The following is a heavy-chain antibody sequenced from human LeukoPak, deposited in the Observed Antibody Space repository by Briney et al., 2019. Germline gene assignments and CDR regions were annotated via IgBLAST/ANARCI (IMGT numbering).Heavy chain of an antibody. D-gene: IGHD6-6*01. Sequence: SETLSLTCTVSGGSISSYYWSWIRQPAGKGLEWIGRVHTSGSTNYNPSLKSRVTMSVDTAKNQFSLKLSSVTAADTAVYYCARDLLYSTSSDGQGYWGQGTLVTVSS. CDR3: ARDLLYSTSSDGQGY. CDR2: VHTSGST. V-gene: IGHV4-4*07. J-gene: IGHJ4*02. CDR1: GGSISSYY.